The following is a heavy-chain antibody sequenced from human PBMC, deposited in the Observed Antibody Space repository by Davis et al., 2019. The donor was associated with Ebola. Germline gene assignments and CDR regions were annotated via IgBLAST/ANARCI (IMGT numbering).Heavy chain of an antibody. CDR2: INPSGDNT. D-gene: IGHD6-13*01. CDR3: ASSSNWSKKFDD. J-gene: IGHJ4*02. CDR1: GYTFTNHH. V-gene: IGHV1-46*01. Sequence: ASVKVSCKASGYTFTNHHMHWVRQAPGQGLEWMGIINPSGDNTDYAQKFQDRITMTRDTSTSTVYMELSSLRYEDTAVYYCASSSNWSKKFDDWGQGTLVTVSS.